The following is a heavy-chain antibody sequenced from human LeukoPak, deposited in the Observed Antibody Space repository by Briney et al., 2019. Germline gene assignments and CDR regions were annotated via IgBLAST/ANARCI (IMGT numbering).Heavy chain of an antibody. Sequence: GASVKVSCKASGYTFTSYYMYWVRQAPGQGLEWMGIINPSGGSTSYAQKFQGRVTMTRDMSTSTVYMELSSLRSEDTAVYYCARGGYSSSSEGDWFDPWGQGTLVTVSS. CDR1: GYTFTSYY. V-gene: IGHV1-46*01. D-gene: IGHD6-6*01. CDR2: INPSGGST. CDR3: ARGGYSSSSEGDWFDP. J-gene: IGHJ5*02.